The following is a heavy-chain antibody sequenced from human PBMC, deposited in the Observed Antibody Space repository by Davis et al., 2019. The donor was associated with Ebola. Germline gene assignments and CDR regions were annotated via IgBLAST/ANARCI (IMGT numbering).Heavy chain of an antibody. CDR1: GYTFTSYY. J-gene: IGHJ6*02. CDR3: AFEYSSSSGRYYYYGMDV. V-gene: IGHV1-46*01. D-gene: IGHD6-6*01. Sequence: AASVKVSCKASGYTFTSYYMHWVRQAPGQGLEWMGIINPSGGSTSYAQKFQGRVTITRDTSASTAYMELSSLRSEDTAVYYCAFEYSSSSGRYYYYGMDVWGQGTTVTVSS. CDR2: INPSGGST.